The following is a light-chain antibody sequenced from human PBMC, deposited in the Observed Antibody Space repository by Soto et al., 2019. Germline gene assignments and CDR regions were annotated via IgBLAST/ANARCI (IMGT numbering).Light chain of an antibody. CDR2: GAS. V-gene: IGKV3-20*01. CDR1: QSADSTY. J-gene: IGKJ1*01. CDR3: QHYASSRT. Sequence: VLTQSPFTLSFSPVESSTLSFMASQSADSTYITWYQQKPGQAPRLLIYGASGRATGIPDRFSGSGSGTDFTLTISRLEPEDFAVYYCQHYASSRTFGQGTKVDIK.